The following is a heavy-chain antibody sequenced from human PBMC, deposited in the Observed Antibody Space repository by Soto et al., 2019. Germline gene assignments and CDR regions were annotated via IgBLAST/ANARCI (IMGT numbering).Heavy chain of an antibody. D-gene: IGHD1-26*01. CDR1: GFSLSTRGVG. Sequence: QITLKESGPTLVKPTQTLTFTCTFSGFSLSTRGVGVGWIRQPPGKALEWLALFYWDDNTHYSPSLKSSLTVTWDTSKYQVVLTMTTLDPVDTAIYYCARKGPELLRFAIGGQGTMVTVSS. V-gene: IGHV2-5*02. J-gene: IGHJ3*02. CDR2: FYWDDNT. CDR3: ARKGPELLRFAI.